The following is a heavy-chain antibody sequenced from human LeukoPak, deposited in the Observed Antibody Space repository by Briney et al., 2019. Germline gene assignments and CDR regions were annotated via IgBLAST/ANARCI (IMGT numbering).Heavy chain of an antibody. D-gene: IGHD4-23*01. V-gene: IGHV4-34*01. Sequence: PSETLSLTCAVYGGSFSGYYWSWIRQPPGKGLEWIGEINHSGSTNYNPSLRSRVTISLDTSKNQFSLKLSSVTAADTAVYYCARAATVVTPTVFYYYYMDVWGKGATVTVSS. CDR3: ARAATVVTPTVFYYYYMDV. CDR2: INHSGST. J-gene: IGHJ6*03. CDR1: GGSFSGYY.